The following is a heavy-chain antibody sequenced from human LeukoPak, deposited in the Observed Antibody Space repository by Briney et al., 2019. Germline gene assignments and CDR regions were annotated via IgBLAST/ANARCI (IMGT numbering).Heavy chain of an antibody. Sequence: ASVKVSCKASGYIFTGYYMHWVRQAPGQGPEWMGWINPNSGDTNYAQKFQGRVTMTTDTSTSTAYMELRSLRSDDTAVYYCARDVDYWGQGTLVTVSS. J-gene: IGHJ4*02. CDR1: GYIFTGYY. CDR3: ARDVDY. V-gene: IGHV1-2*02. CDR2: INPNSGDT.